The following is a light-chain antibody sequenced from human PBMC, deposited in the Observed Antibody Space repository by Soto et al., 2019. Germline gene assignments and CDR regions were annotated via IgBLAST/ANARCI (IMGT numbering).Light chain of an antibody. CDR3: SSYTGGSTXV. Sequence: QSVLTQPASVSGSPGQSITISCTGTSSDIGGYKYVSWYQQHPGKAPKLMIYDVSNRPSGVSNRFSGSKSGNTATLTISGLQDEDEAEYYCSSYTGGSTXVXGTGTKVTVL. CDR2: DVS. CDR1: SSDIGGYKY. V-gene: IGLV2-14*01. J-gene: IGLJ1*01.